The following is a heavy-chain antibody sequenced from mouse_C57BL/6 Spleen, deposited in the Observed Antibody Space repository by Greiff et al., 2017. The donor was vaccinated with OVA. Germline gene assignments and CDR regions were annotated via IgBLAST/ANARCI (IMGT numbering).Heavy chain of an antibody. CDR2: IDPSDSYT. V-gene: IGHV1-50*01. J-gene: IGHJ2*01. D-gene: IGHD2-1*01. Sequence: VQLQQPGAELVKPGASVKLSCKASGYTFTSYWMQWVKQRPGQGLEWIGEIDPSDSYTNYNQKFKGKATLTVDTSSITAYMQLSSLTSEDSAVYYCANRIYYGNFDYWGQGTTLTVSS. CDR3: ANRIYYGNFDY. CDR1: GYTFTSYW.